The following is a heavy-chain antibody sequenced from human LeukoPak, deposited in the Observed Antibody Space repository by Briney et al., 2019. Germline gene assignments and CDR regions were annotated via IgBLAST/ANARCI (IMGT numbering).Heavy chain of an antibody. Sequence: SETLSLTCTVSGGSISSGDYYWSWIRQHPGKGLEWIGYIYYSGSTYYNPSLKSRVTISVDTSKNQFSLKLSSVTAADTAVYYCAREGGNYYDSNPWGQGTLVTVSS. CDR1: GGSISSGDYY. J-gene: IGHJ5*02. CDR3: AREGGNYYDSNP. CDR2: IYYSGST. V-gene: IGHV4-30-4*01. D-gene: IGHD3-22*01.